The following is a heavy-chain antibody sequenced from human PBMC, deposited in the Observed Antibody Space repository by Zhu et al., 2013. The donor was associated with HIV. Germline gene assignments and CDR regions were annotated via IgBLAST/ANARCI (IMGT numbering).Heavy chain of an antibody. Sequence: QVHLVQSGAEVKKPGASVKVSCKVSGYTFSDYYIHWVRQAPGQGLEWMGWINPNSGGTNYAQKFQGRVTMTRDTSISTAYMELSRLRSDDTAVYYCATGDYYENSGYFGPFQHWGQGTLVTVSS. J-gene: IGHJ1*01. CDR2: INPNSGGT. CDR1: GYTFSDYY. CDR3: ATGDYYENSGYFGPFQH. V-gene: IGHV1-2*02. D-gene: IGHD3-22*01.